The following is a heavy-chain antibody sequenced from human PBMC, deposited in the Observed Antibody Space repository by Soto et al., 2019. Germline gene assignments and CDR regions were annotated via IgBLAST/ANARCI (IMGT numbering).Heavy chain of an antibody. V-gene: IGHV1-69*06. CDR2: IIPIFGTA. J-gene: IGHJ6*04. CDR3: GRVKGNSSSGGPTSGRAV. D-gene: IGHD6-13*01. Sequence: QVQLVQSGAEVKKPGSSVKVSCKASGGTFSSYAISWVRQAPGQGLEWMGGIIPIFGTANYAQKFQGRVNITADKPTSTAYRERSSRRSEDTAVYSGGRVKGNSSSGGPTSGRAVGGKGPTVPVSS. CDR1: GGTFSSYA.